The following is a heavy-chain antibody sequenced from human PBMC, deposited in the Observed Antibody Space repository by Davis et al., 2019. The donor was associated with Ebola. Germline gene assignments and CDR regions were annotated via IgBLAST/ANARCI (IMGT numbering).Heavy chain of an antibody. V-gene: IGHV1-3*01. D-gene: IGHD1-14*01. J-gene: IGHJ6*04. CDR3: AREPRTMYPVYYYYGMDV. CDR1: GYTFTSYA. Sequence: AASVKVSCKASGYTFTSYAMHWVRQAPGQRLEWMGWINAGNGNTKYSQKFQGRVTITRDTSASTAYMELSSLRPEDTAVYYCAREPRTMYPVYYYYGMDVWGKGTTVTVSS. CDR2: INAGNGNT.